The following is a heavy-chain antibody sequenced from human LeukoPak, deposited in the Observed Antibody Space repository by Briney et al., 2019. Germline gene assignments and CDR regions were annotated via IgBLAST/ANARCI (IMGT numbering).Heavy chain of an antibody. J-gene: IGHJ5*02. CDR2: INPNSGGT. CDR1: GYTFTGYY. D-gene: IGHD3-10*01. CDR3: ARTYYYGSDLFDP. Sequence: ASVKVSCKASGYTFTGYYMHWVRQAPGQGLEWMGWINPNSGGTNYAQKFQGRVTMTRDTSISTAYMELSRLRSDDTAVYYCARTYYYGSDLFDPWGQGTLVTVSS. V-gene: IGHV1-2*02.